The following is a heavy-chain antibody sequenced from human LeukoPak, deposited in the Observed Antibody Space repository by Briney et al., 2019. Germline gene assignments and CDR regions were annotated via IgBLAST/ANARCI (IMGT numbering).Heavy chain of an antibody. CDR1: GGTFISYA. J-gene: IGHJ6*02. CDR3: ASYPGGSSGPLNYYYGMDV. D-gene: IGHD3-22*01. CDR2: IIPIFGTA. V-gene: IGHV1-69*01. Sequence: SVTVSCKASGGTFISYAISWVRQAPGQGLEWMGGIIPIFGTANYAQKFQGRVTITADESTSTAYMELSSLRSEDTAVYYCASYPGGSSGPLNYYYGMDVWGQGTTVTVSS.